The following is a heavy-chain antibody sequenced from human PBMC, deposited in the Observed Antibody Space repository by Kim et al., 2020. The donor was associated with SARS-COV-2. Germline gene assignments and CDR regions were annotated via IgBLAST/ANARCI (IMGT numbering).Heavy chain of an antibody. J-gene: IGHJ6*03. Sequence: ASVKVSCKASGYTFTSYDINWVRQATGQGLEWMGWMNPNSGNTGDAQKFQGRVTMTRNTSISTAYMELSSLRSEDTAVYYCARAVRGSGFGVVIIRAYYMDVWGKGTTVTVSS. CDR3: ARAVRGSGFGVVIIRAYYMDV. D-gene: IGHD3-3*01. CDR2: MNPNSGNT. CDR1: GYTFTSYD. V-gene: IGHV1-8*01.